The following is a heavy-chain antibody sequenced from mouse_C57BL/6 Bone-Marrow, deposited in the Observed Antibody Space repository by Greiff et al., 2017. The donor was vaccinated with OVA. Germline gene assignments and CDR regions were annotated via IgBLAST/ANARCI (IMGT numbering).Heavy chain of an antibody. D-gene: IGHD1-1*01. J-gene: IGHJ2*01. CDR2: IYPGSGST. CDR1: GYTFTSYW. CDR3: ARWGIHYYGSSLYYFDY. V-gene: IGHV1-55*01. Sequence: QVQLKQPGAELVKPGASVKMSCKASGYTFTSYWITWVKQRPGQGLEWIGDIYPGSGSTNYNEKFKSKATLTVDTSSSTAYMQLSSLTSEDSAVYYCARWGIHYYGSSLYYFDYWGQGTTLTVSS.